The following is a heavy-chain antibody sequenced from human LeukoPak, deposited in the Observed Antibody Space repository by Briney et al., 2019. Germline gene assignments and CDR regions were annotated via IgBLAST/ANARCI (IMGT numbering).Heavy chain of an antibody. Sequence: PGGSLRLSCAASGFTVSSNYVSWVRQAPGKGLEWVSVIYSGGTTYYADSVKGRFTISRDNSKNTVYLQMNSLRAEDTAVYYCARDSGEYYFDYWGQGTLVTVSA. J-gene: IGHJ4*02. V-gene: IGHV3-53*01. CDR1: GFTVSSNY. D-gene: IGHD6-6*01. CDR3: ARDSGEYYFDY. CDR2: IYSGGTT.